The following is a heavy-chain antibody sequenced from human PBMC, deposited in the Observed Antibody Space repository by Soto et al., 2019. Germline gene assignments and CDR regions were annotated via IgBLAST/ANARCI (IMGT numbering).Heavy chain of an antibody. V-gene: IGHV4-30-4*01. CDR3: ASSGYSGYAYYYYGMDV. CDR1: GGSISSGDYY. CDR2: IYYSGST. D-gene: IGHD5-12*01. J-gene: IGHJ6*02. Sequence: QVQLQESGPGLVKPSQTLSLTCTVSGGSISSGDYYWSWIRQPPGKGLEWIGYIYYSGSTYYNPSLKSRVTTSVDTSKNQFSLKLSSVTAADTAVYYCASSGYSGYAYYYYGMDVWGQGTTVTVSS.